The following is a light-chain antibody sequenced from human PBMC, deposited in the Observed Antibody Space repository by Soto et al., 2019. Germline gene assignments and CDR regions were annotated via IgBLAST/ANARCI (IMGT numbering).Light chain of an antibody. J-gene: IGLJ1*01. CDR1: SSNIGTNA. Sequence: QSVLTQPPSASGTPGQRVTISCSGGSSNIGTNAVNWYQQLPGTAPKLLIDNNNQRPSGVPDRFSGSKSGTSASLAISGLQSEDEADYYCAAWDDRLNGYVFGTGTKVTVL. CDR2: NNN. CDR3: AAWDDRLNGYV. V-gene: IGLV1-44*01.